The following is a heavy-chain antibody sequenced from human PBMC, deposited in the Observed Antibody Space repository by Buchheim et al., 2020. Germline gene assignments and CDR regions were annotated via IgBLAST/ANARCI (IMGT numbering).Heavy chain of an antibody. D-gene: IGHD3-22*01. V-gene: IGHV3-30*19. CDR3: AKQGDSGYSGIDF. Sequence: QVQLVESGGGVVQPGRSLTLSCAASGFTFTSSGMNWVRQAPVRGLEWVTTISSDGSKKYYADSVKGRFIVSRDNSENTVYLQMNSLRPEDSAVYYCAKQGDSGYSGIDFWGQGT. CDR1: GFTFTSSG. J-gene: IGHJ4*02. CDR2: ISSDGSKK.